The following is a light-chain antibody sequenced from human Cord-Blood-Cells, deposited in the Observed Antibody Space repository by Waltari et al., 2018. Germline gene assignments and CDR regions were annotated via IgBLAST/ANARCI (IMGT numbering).Light chain of an antibody. CDR2: GKN. CDR1: RISSYC. J-gene: IGLJ3*02. Sequence: SSELTQDPAVSVALGRTVRITCQGYRISSYCASWYQQKPGQAPFLVIYGKNNRHSGIPDRFSGSSSGNTASLTITGAQAEDEADYYCNSRDSSGNHLVFGGGTKLTVL. V-gene: IGLV3-19*01. CDR3: NSRDSSGNHLV.